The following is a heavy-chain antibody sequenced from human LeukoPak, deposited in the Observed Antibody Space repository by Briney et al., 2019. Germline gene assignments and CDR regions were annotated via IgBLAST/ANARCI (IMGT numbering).Heavy chain of an antibody. CDR1: GFTFRSYA. J-gene: IGHJ4*02. CDR3: AKVLANSGSYY. Sequence: PGGSLRLSCAASGFTFRSYAMHWVRQAPGKGLEWVAVISYDGSNKYYADSVKGLFAISRDNSKNTLYLQMNSLRAEDTAVYYCAKVLANSGSYYWGQGTLVTVSS. D-gene: IGHD1-26*01. CDR2: ISYDGSNK. V-gene: IGHV3-30*09.